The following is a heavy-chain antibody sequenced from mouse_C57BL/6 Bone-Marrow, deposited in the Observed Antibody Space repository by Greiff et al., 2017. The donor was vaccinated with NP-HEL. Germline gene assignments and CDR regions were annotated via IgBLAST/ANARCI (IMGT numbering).Heavy chain of an antibody. Sequence: EVQLQQSGAELVRPGASVKLSCTASGFNIKDYYMHWVKQRPEQGLEWIGRIDPEDGDTEYAPKFQGKATVTADTSSNTAYLQLSSLTSEDTAVYYCTTGLWPTPSMDYWGQGTSVTVSS. CDR3: TTGLWPTPSMDY. CDR1: GFNIKDYY. J-gene: IGHJ4*01. D-gene: IGHD1-1*02. CDR2: IDPEDGDT. V-gene: IGHV14-1*01.